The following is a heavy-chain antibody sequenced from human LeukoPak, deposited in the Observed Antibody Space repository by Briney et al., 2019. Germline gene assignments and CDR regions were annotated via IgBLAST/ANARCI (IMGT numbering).Heavy chain of an antibody. CDR1: GYTFTSYD. Sequence: GASVKVSCKASGYTFTSYDINWVRQATGQGLEWMGWMNPNSGNTGYAQKFQGRVTMTRNTSISTAYMELSSLRSEDTAVYYCARVRGFNYYYGMDVWGQGTTVTVSS. CDR2: MNPNSGNT. V-gene: IGHV1-8*01. J-gene: IGHJ6*02. D-gene: IGHD3-10*01. CDR3: ARVRGFNYYYGMDV.